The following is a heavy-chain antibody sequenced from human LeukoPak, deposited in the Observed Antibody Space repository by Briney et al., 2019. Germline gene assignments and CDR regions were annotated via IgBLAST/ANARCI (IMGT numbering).Heavy chain of an antibody. CDR1: GYSFTTFW. CDR3: ARGPDYCSSTSCYKPNIKTPDHYFDY. CDR2: IHPGDSDI. D-gene: IGHD2-2*02. Sequence: GESLKISCQASGYSFTTFWIGWVRQMPGKGLEWTGIIHPGDSDIRYGPSFQGHVTISADKSISTAYLQWNSLRSEDTAVYYCARGPDYCSSTSCYKPNIKTPDHYFDYWGQGTLVIVSS. J-gene: IGHJ4*02. V-gene: IGHV5-51*01.